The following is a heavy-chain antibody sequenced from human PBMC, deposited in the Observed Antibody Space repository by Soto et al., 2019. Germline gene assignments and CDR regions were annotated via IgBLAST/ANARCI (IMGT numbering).Heavy chain of an antibody. CDR1: GFTFSSYG. J-gene: IGHJ4*02. CDR3: ARDPSTVVTNPYFDY. CDR2: IWQDGSNK. D-gene: IGHD2-15*01. Sequence: QVQLVESGGGVVQPGRSLRLSCAASGFTFSSYGMHWVRQAPGKGLEWVAVIWQDGSNKYYSDSVKGRFTISRDSSKNTLYLQMNSLRAEDTAVYYCARDPSTVVTNPYFDYGGQGTLVTVSS. V-gene: IGHV3-33*01.